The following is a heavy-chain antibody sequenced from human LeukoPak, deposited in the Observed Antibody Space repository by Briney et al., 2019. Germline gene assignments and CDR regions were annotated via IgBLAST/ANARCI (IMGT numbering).Heavy chain of an antibody. Sequence: PSETLSLTCTVSRGSISSNSYYWGWIRPPPGKGLECIGSIYYTGTTYYNPSLKSRVTMSVDTSKNQFSLKLSSVTAADTALYYCARQSNGYFDYWGQGTLVTVSS. J-gene: IGHJ4*02. CDR2: IYYTGTT. CDR1: RGSISSNSYY. D-gene: IGHD2-15*01. V-gene: IGHV4-39*01. CDR3: ARQSNGYFDY.